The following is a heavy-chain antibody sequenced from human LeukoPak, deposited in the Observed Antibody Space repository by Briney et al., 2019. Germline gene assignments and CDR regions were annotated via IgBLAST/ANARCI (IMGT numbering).Heavy chain of an antibody. CDR3: AREVVEMAANPAGD. CDR1: GFTFSTYE. CDR2: ISSSSSTI. V-gene: IGHV3-48*01. Sequence: PGGSLRLSCAASGFTFSTYEMNRVRQAPGKGLEWVSYISSSSSTIYYADSVKGRFSISRDNAKNSLYLQINTLRAEDTAVYYCAREVVEMAANPAGDWGQGTMVTVSS. J-gene: IGHJ3*01. D-gene: IGHD5-24*01.